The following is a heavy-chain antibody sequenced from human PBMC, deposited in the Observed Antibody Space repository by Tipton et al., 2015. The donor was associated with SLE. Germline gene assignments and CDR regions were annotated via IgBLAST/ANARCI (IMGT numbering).Heavy chain of an antibody. CDR2: IYHSGNT. Sequence: TLSLTCTVSGGSTSSSSFYWSWIRQPPGKGLEWIGSIYHSGNTYSNPSLKSRVTISVDTSKNQFSLKMSSVTAADTAVYYCARDTLGGLDYWGQGTLVTVSS. CDR3: ARDTLGGLDY. D-gene: IGHD7-27*01. V-gene: IGHV4-61*01. CDR1: GGSTSSSSFY. J-gene: IGHJ4*02.